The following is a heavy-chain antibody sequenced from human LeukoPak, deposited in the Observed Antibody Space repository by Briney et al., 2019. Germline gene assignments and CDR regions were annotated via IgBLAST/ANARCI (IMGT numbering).Heavy chain of an antibody. CDR1: GGSISSSSYY. CDR2: INHSGST. D-gene: IGHD2/OR15-2a*01. V-gene: IGHV4-39*01. J-gene: IGHJ6*03. CDR3: ARHAFYGYFYYYYMDV. Sequence: SETLSLTCTVSGGSISSSSYYWSWIRQPPGKGLEWIGEINHSGSTNYNPSLKSRVTISVDTSKNQFSLKLSSVTAADTAVYYCARHAFYGYFYYYYMDVWGKGTTVTISS.